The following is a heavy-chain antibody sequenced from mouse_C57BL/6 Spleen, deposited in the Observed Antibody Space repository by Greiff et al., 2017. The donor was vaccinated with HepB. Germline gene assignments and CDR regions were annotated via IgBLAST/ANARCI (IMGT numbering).Heavy chain of an antibody. CDR2: INPSSGYT. Sequence: QVQLQQSGAELARPGASVKMSCKASGYTFTSYTMHWVKQRPGQGLEWIGYINPSSGYTKYNQKFKDKATLTADKSSSTAYMQLSSLTSEDSAVYYCARTAYYSNYPYAMDYWGQGTSVTVSS. D-gene: IGHD2-5*01. CDR3: ARTAYYSNYPYAMDY. V-gene: IGHV1-4*01. CDR1: GYTFTSYT. J-gene: IGHJ4*01.